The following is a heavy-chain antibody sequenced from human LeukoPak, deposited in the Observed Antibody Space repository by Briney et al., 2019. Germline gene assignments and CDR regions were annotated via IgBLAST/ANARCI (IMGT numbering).Heavy chain of an antibody. J-gene: IGHJ4*02. Sequence: SETLSLTCAVSGYSINSGYYWAWIRQPPGKGLGWIGGIYHSGTYYNPSLKSRVTIAEDTSKNQFSLRLSSVTAADTAVYYCARSAFTTTVMSPFDYWGQGTLVTVSS. CDR1: GYSINSGYY. V-gene: IGHV4-38-2*01. D-gene: IGHD4-11*01. CDR2: IYHSGT. CDR3: ARSAFTTTVMSPFDY.